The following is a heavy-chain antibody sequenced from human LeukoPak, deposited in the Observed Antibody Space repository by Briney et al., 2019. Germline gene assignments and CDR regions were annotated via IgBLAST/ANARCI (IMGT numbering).Heavy chain of an antibody. J-gene: IGHJ4*02. CDR3: ARGKGAYYDILTGYYRPPWYFDY. V-gene: IGHV1-8*01. CDR1: GYTFTSYD. D-gene: IGHD3-9*01. CDR2: MNLNSGNT. Sequence: ASVKVSCKASGYTFTSYDINWVRQATGQGLEWMGWMNLNSGNTGYAQKFQGRVTMPSITSISTAYMELSSLRSEDTAVYYCARGKGAYYDILTGYYRPPWYFDYWGQGTLVTVSS.